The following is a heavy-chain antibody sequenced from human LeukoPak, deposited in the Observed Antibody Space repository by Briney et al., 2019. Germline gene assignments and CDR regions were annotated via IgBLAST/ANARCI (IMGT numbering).Heavy chain of an antibody. CDR2: ITFSSKTI. D-gene: IGHD1-26*01. CDR1: GFTFGDYY. CDR3: ARDNYSGSRYFDY. V-gene: IGHV3-11*04. Sequence: PGGSLRLSCAASGFTFGDYYMSWIRQAPGKGLEWISYITFSSKTIYYADSVKGRFTITRDNAKKSLYLQMDSLRADDTAVYYCARDNYSGSRYFDYWGQGTLVTVSS. J-gene: IGHJ4*02.